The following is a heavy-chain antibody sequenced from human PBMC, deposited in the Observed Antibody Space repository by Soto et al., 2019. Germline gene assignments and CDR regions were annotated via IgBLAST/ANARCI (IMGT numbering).Heavy chain of an antibody. J-gene: IGHJ5*02. V-gene: IGHV4-59*01. Sequence: SETLSLTCTVSGGSISSYYWSWIRQPPGKGLEWIGYIYYSGSTNYNPSLKSRVTISVDTSKNQFSLKLSSVTAADTAVYYCARDERYCSSTSCFGWFDPWGQGTLVTVSS. CDR2: IYYSGST. CDR3: ARDERYCSSTSCFGWFDP. CDR1: GGSISSYY. D-gene: IGHD2-2*01.